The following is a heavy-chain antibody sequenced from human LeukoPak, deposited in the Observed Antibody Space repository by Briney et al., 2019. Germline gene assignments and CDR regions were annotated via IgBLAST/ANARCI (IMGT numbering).Heavy chain of an antibody. CDR1: GFTFSGFW. CDR3: ARSSYSSSSSV. CDR2: INSDGSEG. D-gene: IGHD6-6*01. Sequence: GGSLRLSCAVSGFTFSGFWMSWSRQAPGKGLEWVASINSDGSEGYYADVVKGRFSISRDNAKNSLYLQINSLRAEDTAVYYCARSSYSSSSSVWGQGTMVTVSS. V-gene: IGHV3-7*03. J-gene: IGHJ3*01.